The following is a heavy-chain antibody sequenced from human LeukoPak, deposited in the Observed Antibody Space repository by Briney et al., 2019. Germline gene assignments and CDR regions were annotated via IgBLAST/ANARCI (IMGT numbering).Heavy chain of an antibody. CDR3: AGQAISGYDPPPFDS. J-gene: IGHJ4*02. Sequence: PSETLSLTCTVSGGSISSSTYYWGWIRQPPGTGLEWIGNLYYSGSTYYNPSLKSRVTISVDTSKNQFSLKLSSVTAADTAVYYCAGQAISGYDPPPFDSWGQGTLVTVSS. CDR1: GGSISSSTYY. CDR2: LYYSGST. D-gene: IGHD5-12*01. V-gene: IGHV4-39*01.